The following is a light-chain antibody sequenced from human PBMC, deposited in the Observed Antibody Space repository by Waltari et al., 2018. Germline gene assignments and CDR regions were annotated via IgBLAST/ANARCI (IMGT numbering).Light chain of an antibody. V-gene: IGKV1-5*03. CDR2: KAS. CDR3: QQSYSYWT. CDR1: QSISDW. J-gene: IGKJ1*01. Sequence: DIQMTQSPSTLSASVGDRVTITCRASQSISDWLAWYQQKPGKAPKLLIYKASRLEGGVPSRFSGSGSGTEFTLTISRLQPDDFATYCCQQSYSYWTFGQGTKVEIK.